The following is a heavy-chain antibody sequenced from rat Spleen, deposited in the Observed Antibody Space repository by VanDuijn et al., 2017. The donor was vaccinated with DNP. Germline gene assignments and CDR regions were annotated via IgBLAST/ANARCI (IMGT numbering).Heavy chain of an antibody. Sequence: EVQLVETGGGLVQPGRSLKLSCVASGVTFSTYCMYWIRQAPGKGLEWVASINPDGGTTYYPDSVKGRFTISRDNAENTVYLQMNSLRSEETATYYCAKVRTTGIPGFAYWGQGTLVTVSS. CDR2: INPDGGTT. CDR1: GVTFSTYC. D-gene: IGHD1-9*01. J-gene: IGHJ3*01. CDR3: AKVRTTGIPGFAY. V-gene: IGHV5-58*01.